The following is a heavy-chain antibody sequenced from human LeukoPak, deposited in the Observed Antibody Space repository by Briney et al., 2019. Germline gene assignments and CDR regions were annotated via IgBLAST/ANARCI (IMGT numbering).Heavy chain of an antibody. J-gene: IGHJ4*02. CDR3: ANVFVLMVDIGDY. D-gene: IGHD2-8*01. CDR2: INGSGGST. V-gene: IGHV3-23*01. CDR1: AFTLRGYP. Sequence: GGSLRRSCAGAAFTLRGYPVTWVRLAPGEGLECVTPINGSGGSTFSADCVKGSFTIPRDNSKNTLYLQLNSLRAADRAVYVTANVFVLMVDIGDYWGQGTLVTVSS.